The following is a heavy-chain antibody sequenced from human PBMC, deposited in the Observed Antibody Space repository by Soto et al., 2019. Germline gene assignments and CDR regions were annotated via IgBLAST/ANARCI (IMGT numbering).Heavy chain of an antibody. CDR1: GFTFSSYG. CDR2: IWYDGSNK. D-gene: IGHD6-19*01. Sequence: QVQLVESGGGVVQPGRSLRLSCAASGFTFSSYGMHWVRQAPGKGLEWVAVIWYDGSNKYYADSVKGRFTISRDNSKNTLYLQMNSLRAEDTAVYYCARFGGIAVAGKGEYFQHWGQGTLVTVSS. J-gene: IGHJ1*01. V-gene: IGHV3-33*01. CDR3: ARFGGIAVAGKGEYFQH.